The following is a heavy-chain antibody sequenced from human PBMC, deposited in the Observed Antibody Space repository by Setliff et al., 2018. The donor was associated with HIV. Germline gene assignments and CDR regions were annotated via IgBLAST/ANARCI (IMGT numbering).Heavy chain of an antibody. CDR1: GDSVNSHF. CDR2: ISSTGDA. CDR3: ARGGKRAFDI. V-gene: IGHV4-59*02. J-gene: IGHJ3*02. Sequence: PSETLSLTCTVSGDSVNSHFWTWIRQPPRNGLQWIGYISSTGDAWYNPSLKSPVTMSIDTSKIHFSLTLSSVSGADTALFSCARGGKRAFDIWGQGAMVTVSS.